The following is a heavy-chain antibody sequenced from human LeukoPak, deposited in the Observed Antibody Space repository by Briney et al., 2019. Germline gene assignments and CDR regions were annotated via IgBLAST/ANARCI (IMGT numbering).Heavy chain of an antibody. Sequence: GASLRLSCAASGFTFSSYAMSWVRQAPGKGLEWVSAISGSGGSTYYADSVKGRFTISRDNSKNTLYLQMNSLRVEDTAVYYCAKGSEYYYDSSGYYHYWGQGTLVTVSS. CDR2: ISGSGGST. V-gene: IGHV3-23*01. D-gene: IGHD3-22*01. CDR1: GFTFSSYA. J-gene: IGHJ4*02. CDR3: AKGSEYYYDSSGYYHY.